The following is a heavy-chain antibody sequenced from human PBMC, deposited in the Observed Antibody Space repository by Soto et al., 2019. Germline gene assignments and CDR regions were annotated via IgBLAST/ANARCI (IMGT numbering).Heavy chain of an antibody. CDR2: ISASGGGT. Sequence: EVPLLESGGGLVQPGGSLRLSCTASGFTFSSYAMSWVRQAPGKGLEWVSLISASGGGTYYADSVKGRFTISRDNSKHTLYLQMNSLRAEDTAVYYCAKHAAAAAPDYWGQGTQVTVSS. CDR3: AKHAAAAAPDY. D-gene: IGHD6-13*01. V-gene: IGHV3-23*01. J-gene: IGHJ4*02. CDR1: GFTFSSYA.